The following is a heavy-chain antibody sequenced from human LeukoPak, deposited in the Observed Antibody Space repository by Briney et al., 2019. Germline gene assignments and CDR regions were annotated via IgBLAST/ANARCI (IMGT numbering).Heavy chain of an antibody. J-gene: IGHJ4*02. Sequence: ASVKVSCKPSLYTFTSYDINWVRQATGQGLEWVGWMNPNSGNTDYAQKFQGTVTLTRNTSIRTAYMERSSVRAEGTALYYRVRGLRGGPGYYFDYWGQGTLVTDSP. CDR2: MNPNSGNT. CDR3: VRGLRGGPGYYFDY. V-gene: IGHV1-8*01. D-gene: IGHD4-17*01. CDR1: LYTFTSYD.